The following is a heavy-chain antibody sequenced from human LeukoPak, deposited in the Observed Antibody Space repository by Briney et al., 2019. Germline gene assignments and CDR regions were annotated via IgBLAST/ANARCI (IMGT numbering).Heavy chain of an antibody. CDR1: GGTFSSYA. V-gene: IGHV1-69*13. CDR3: ASERAHYYGSGSYSKYYYGMDV. J-gene: IGHJ6*02. Sequence: SVKVSCKASGGTFSSYAISWVRQAPGQGLEWMGGIIPIFGTANYAQKFQGRVTITADESTSTAYTELSSLRSEDTAVYYCASERAHYYGSGSYSKYYYGMDVWGQGTTVTVSS. CDR2: IIPIFGTA. D-gene: IGHD3-10*01.